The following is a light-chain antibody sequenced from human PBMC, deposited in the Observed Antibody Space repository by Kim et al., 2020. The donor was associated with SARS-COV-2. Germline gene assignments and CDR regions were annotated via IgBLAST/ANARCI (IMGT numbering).Light chain of an antibody. CDR3: SSYTSTSSSWV. Sequence: QSALTQPASVSGSPGQSISIACTGTSSDVGGYNYVSWYQQHPGKAPKLMIYDVTNRPSGVSTRFSGSKSGNTASLTISGLQAEDEADYSCSSYTSTSSSWVFGGGTQLTVL. V-gene: IGLV2-14*03. CDR1: SSDVGGYNY. CDR2: DVT. J-gene: IGLJ3*02.